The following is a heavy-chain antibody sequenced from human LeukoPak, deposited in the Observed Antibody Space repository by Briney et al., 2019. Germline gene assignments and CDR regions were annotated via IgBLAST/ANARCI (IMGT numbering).Heavy chain of an antibody. Sequence: GRSLRLSCAASGFTFSSYGMHWVRQAPGKGLEWVSAISGSGGSTYYADSVKGRFTISRDNSKNTLNLQMNSLRAEDTAVYYCAKFRNRAFDIWGQGTMVTVSS. CDR1: GFTFSSYG. V-gene: IGHV3-23*01. J-gene: IGHJ3*02. CDR3: AKFRNRAFDI. CDR2: ISGSGGST.